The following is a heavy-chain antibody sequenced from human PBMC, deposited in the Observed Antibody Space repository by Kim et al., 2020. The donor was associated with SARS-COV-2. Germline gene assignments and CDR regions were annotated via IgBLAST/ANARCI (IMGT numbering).Heavy chain of an antibody. V-gene: IGHV1-18*01. Sequence: ASVKVSCKASGYTFTNFAINWVRQAPGQGLEWMGWISAYNGNTNYAQQFQGRVTMTTDTSTSTATMELRSLRSGDTAMYFCARANIVTTFGGVVIMDYYGVDVWGQGTAVSVSS. CDR1: GYTFTNFA. J-gene: IGHJ6*02. D-gene: IGHD3-16*02. CDR2: ISAYNGNT. CDR3: ARANIVTTFGGVVIMDYYGVDV.